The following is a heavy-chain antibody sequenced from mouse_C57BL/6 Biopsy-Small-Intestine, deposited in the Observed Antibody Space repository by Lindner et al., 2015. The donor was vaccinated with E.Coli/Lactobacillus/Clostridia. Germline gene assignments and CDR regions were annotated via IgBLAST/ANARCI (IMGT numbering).Heavy chain of an antibody. CDR2: INPTTGGT. J-gene: IGHJ2*01. V-gene: IGHV1-42*01. Sequence: VQLQESGPELVKPGTSVKISCKASGYSFTGYYVSWVRQSPEKSLEWIGEINPTTGGTTYNQKFKAKATLTVDKSSSTAYLELMGLTPEDSAVYYCARSHAEGDYWGQGTPLTVSS. CDR3: ARSHAEGDY. CDR1: GYSFTGYY.